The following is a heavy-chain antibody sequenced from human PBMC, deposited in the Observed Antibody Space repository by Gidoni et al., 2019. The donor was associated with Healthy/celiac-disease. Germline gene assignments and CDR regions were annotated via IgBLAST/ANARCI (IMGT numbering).Heavy chain of an antibody. CDR1: GYSIISGYY. J-gene: IGHJ5*02. D-gene: IGHD3-3*01. CDR3: ARPLLRFLEWSGFDP. CDR2: TYHSGSP. Sequence: QVQLQESGPGLVKPSATLSLTCAVSGYSIISGYYWGWIRQPPGKGLEWIASTYHSGSPYYNPSLKSRVTISVDTSKNQFSLKLSSVTAADTAVYYCARPLLRFLEWSGFDPWGQGTLVTVSS. V-gene: IGHV4-38-2*01.